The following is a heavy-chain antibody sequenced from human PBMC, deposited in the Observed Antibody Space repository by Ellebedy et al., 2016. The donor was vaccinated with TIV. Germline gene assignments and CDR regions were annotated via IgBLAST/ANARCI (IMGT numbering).Heavy chain of an antibody. CDR1: GYTFTSYY. CDR2: INPSGGSS. CDR3: ARGDNYYYDSSGYYYSN. Sequence: ASVKVSCKASGYTFTSYYMYWVRQAPGQGLEWMGIINPSGGSSNYAQKFQGRVTMTRDTSTSTVHMELSSLRSEDTAVYYCARGDNYYYDSSGYYYSNWGQGTLVTVSS. J-gene: IGHJ4*02. D-gene: IGHD3-22*01. V-gene: IGHV1-46*01.